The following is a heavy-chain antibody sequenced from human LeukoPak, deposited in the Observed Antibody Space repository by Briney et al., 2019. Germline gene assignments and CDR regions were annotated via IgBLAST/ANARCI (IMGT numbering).Heavy chain of an antibody. D-gene: IGHD2-2*02. CDR3: ARAGDIVVVPAAIGWFDP. CDR2: IIPIFGTA. Sequence: ASVKVSCKASGGTFSSYAISWVRQAPGQGLGWMGGIIPIFGTANYAQKFQGRVTITADESTSTAYMELSSLRSEDTAVYYCARAGDIVVVPAAIGWFDPWGQGTLVTVSS. V-gene: IGHV1-69*01. CDR1: GGTFSSYA. J-gene: IGHJ5*02.